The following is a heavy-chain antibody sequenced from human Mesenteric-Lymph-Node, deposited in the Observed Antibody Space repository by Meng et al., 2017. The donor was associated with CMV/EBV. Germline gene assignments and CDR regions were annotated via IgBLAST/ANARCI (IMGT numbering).Heavy chain of an antibody. J-gene: IGHJ6*02. V-gene: IGHV3-48*04. CDR1: GFTFSNFG. Sequence: GGSLRLSCAASGFTFSNFGMNWVRQAPGKGLEWVSYISSSSSTIYYVDSVKGRFTISRDNAKNSLYLQMNSLRAEDTALYHCARSRIAAAGAYYYYYGMDVWGQGTTVTVSS. CDR3: ARSRIAAAGAYYYYYGMDV. CDR2: ISSSSSTI. D-gene: IGHD6-13*01.